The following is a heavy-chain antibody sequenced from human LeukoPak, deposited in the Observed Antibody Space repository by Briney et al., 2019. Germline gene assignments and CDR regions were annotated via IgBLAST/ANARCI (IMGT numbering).Heavy chain of an antibody. J-gene: IGHJ4*02. Sequence: GGSLRLSCSASGFTFSTFAMHGVRQAPGKGLEWVAVIWYDGSNKYYTDSVKARFTVSRENPKNTLSLQMNGLRAEDTAVYYCARDYSGCADHWGQGTLVTVSS. CDR2: IWYDGSNK. V-gene: IGHV3-33*01. D-gene: IGHD5-12*01. CDR3: ARDYSGCADH. CDR1: GFTFSTFA.